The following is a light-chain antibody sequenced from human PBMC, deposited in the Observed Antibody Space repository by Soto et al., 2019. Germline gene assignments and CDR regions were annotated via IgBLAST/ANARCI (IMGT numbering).Light chain of an antibody. CDR2: DVS. CDR1: SSDVGGYNY. J-gene: IGLJ1*01. Sequence: QSVLTQPASVSGSPGQSITISCTGTSSDVGGYNYVSWYQQHPGKAPKLMIYDVSNRPSGVSNRFSGSKSGNTASLTISGLQAEDEADYYCSSYTSISTRYVFGTGTKVTVL. CDR3: SSYTSISTRYV. V-gene: IGLV2-14*01.